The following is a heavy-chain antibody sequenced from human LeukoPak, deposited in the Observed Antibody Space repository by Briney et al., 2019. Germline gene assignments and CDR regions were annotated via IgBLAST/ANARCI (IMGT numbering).Heavy chain of an antibody. CDR2: IYDSGST. D-gene: IGHD3-10*01. CDR3: ARVPTLYGSGSYPDY. CDR1: GGSIRSSYYY. V-gene: IGHV4-39*07. Sequence: KPSETLSLTCTVSGGSIRSSYYYWGWIRQPPGKGLEWIGSIYDSGSTYNNPSLKSRVTISVDTSKNQFSLKLSSVTAADTAVYYCARVPTLYGSGSYPDYWGQGTLVTVSS. J-gene: IGHJ4*02.